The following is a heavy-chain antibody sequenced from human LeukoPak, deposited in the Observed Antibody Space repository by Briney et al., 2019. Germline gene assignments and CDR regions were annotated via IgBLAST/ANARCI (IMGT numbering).Heavy chain of an antibody. CDR1: GGSISSGDYY. Sequence: SQTLSLTCTVSGGSISSGDYYWSWIRQPPGKGLEWIGYIYYSGSTYYNPSLKSRVTISVDTSKNQFSLKLSSVTAADTAVYYCARAPTTPGLVYDYRGQGTLVTVSS. V-gene: IGHV4-30-4*01. D-gene: IGHD1-26*01. CDR3: ARAPTTPGLVYDY. J-gene: IGHJ4*02. CDR2: IYYSGST.